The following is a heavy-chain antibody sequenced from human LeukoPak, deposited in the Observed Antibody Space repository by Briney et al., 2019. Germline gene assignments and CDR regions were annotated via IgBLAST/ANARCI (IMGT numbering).Heavy chain of an antibody. CDR3: ARDSSGFPRDASDY. CDR1: GYTFSNYG. V-gene: IGHV1-18*01. CDR2: ISAYNGHT. J-gene: IGHJ4*02. D-gene: IGHD3-22*01. Sequence: GASVKVSCKASGYTFSNYGINWVRQAPGQGLEWVGWISAYNGHTNYAQKVQGRVTMTTDTSTSTAYMELRSLRSDDTAVYFCARDSSGFPRDASDYWGQGTLVTVSS.